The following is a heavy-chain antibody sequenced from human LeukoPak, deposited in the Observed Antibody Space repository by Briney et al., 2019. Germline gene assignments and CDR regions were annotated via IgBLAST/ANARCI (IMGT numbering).Heavy chain of an antibody. J-gene: IGHJ4*02. V-gene: IGHV3-23*01. CDR3: AKDMIIVPTADY. CDR1: RFTFSSYA. CDR2: ISGSGGST. D-gene: IGHD3-22*01. Sequence: PGGSLRLSCAACRFTFSSYAMSWVRQAPGKGLEWVSAISGSGGSTYYADSVKGRFTITGDNSKNTLYLQMNNLRAEDTAVYYCAKDMIIVPTADYWGQGTLVTVSS.